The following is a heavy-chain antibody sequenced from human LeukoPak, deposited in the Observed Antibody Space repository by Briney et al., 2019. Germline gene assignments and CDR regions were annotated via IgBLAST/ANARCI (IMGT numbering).Heavy chain of an antibody. Sequence: PSETLSLTCTVSGGSISSYYWSWFRQPPGKGLEWIGYIYYSGSTNYNPSLKSRVTISVDTSKNQFSLKLSSVTAADTAVYYCARHGERQWLVPEDWYFDLWGRGTLVTVSS. J-gene: IGHJ2*01. D-gene: IGHD6-19*01. CDR1: GGSISSYY. CDR3: ARHGERQWLVPEDWYFDL. CDR2: IYYSGST. V-gene: IGHV4-59*08.